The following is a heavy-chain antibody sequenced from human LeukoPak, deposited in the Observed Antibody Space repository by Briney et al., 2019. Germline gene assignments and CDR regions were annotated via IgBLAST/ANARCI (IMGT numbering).Heavy chain of an antibody. CDR1: GGSISSSSYY. V-gene: IGHV4-39*07. CDR2: IYYSGST. Sequence: SETLSLTCTVSGGSISSSSYYWGWIRQPPGKGLEWIGSIYYSGSTDYSPSLRSRVTMSVDTSKNQFSLKLNSVTAAETAMYFCARGGVGGYDYFDSWGQGTLVAVSS. D-gene: IGHD5-12*01. CDR3: ARGGVGGYDYFDS. J-gene: IGHJ4*02.